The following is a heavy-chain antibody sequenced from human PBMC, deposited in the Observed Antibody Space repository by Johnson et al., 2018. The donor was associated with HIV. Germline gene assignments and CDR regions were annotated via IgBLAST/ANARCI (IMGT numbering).Heavy chain of an antibody. CDR3: GRESTGRENAFDI. CDR2: IGTAGDT. D-gene: IGHD2-8*02. CDR1: GFTFSTYD. Sequence: VQLVESGGGLVQPGGSLRLSCAASGFTFSTYDMYWVRQATGKGLEWVSTIGTAGDTYYAGPVKGRFTISRENANNSLYLQMNSLRDEDTAVYYCGRESTGRENAFDIWGQGTMVTVSS. V-gene: IGHV3-13*01. J-gene: IGHJ3*02.